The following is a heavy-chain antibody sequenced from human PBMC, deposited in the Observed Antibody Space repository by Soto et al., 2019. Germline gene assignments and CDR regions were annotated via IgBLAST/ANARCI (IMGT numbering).Heavy chain of an antibody. J-gene: IGHJ5*02. CDR3: ARLLGYCSGGSCYSYGWFDP. D-gene: IGHD2-15*01. Sequence: PSETLSLTCTVSGGSISSSSYYWGWIRQPPGKGLEWIGSIYYSGSTYYNPSLKSRVTISVDTSKNQFSLKLSSVTAADTAVYYCARLLGYCSGGSCYSYGWFDPWGQGTLVTVSS. V-gene: IGHV4-39*01. CDR2: IYYSGST. CDR1: GGSISSSSYY.